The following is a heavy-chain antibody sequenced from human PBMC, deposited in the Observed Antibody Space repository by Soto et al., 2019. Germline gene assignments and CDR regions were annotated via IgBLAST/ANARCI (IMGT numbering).Heavy chain of an antibody. D-gene: IGHD2-15*01. V-gene: IGHV4-34*01. J-gene: IGHJ6*02. CDR3: ARGSKNVLVVAATPVTDEPLYSGGMDV. CDR1: GGSFSGYY. CDR2: INHSGST. Sequence: SETLSLTCAVYGGSFSGYYWSWIRQPPGKGLEWIGEINHSGSTNYNPSLKSRVTISVGTSKNQFSLKLSSVTAADTAVYYCARGSKNVLVVAATPVTDEPLYSGGMDVWGQGTTVTVSS.